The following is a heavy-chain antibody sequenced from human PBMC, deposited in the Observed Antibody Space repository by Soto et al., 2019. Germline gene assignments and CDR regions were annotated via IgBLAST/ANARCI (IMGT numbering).Heavy chain of an antibody. V-gene: IGHV1-24*01. CDR3: ATGETGTARNYYYYYGMDV. CDR2: FDPEDGET. D-gene: IGHD1-1*01. J-gene: IGHJ6*02. CDR1: GYTLTELS. Sequence: QVQLVQSGAEVKKPGASVKVSCKVSGYTLTELSMHWVRQAPGKGREWMGGFDPEDGETIYAQKLQGRVTMTEDTSTDTAYMELSSLRSEDTAVDYCATGETGTARNYYYYYGMDVWGQGTKVNVSS.